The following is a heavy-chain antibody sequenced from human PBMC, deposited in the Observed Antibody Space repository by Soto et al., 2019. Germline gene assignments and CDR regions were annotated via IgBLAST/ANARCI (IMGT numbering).Heavy chain of an antibody. J-gene: IGHJ4*02. Sequence: TSETLSLTCAVSGYPISSGYYWGWIRQPPGKGLEWIGIIHHSGSTYYNPSLRSRITISVDTSKNQFSLKMPSVTAADTAVYYCARSSGYVPGGYWGQGILVTV. D-gene: IGHD5-12*01. CDR2: IHHSGST. V-gene: IGHV4-38-2*01. CDR1: GYPISSGYY. CDR3: ARSSGYVPGGY.